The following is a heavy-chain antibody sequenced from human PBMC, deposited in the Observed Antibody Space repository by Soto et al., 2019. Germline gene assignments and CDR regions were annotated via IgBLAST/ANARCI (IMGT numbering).Heavy chain of an antibody. CDR1: GFTFDSYA. CDR3: AIDTVGGYSFWSGYYSDGLDV. D-gene: IGHD3-3*01. J-gene: IGHJ3*01. CDR2: ISGSADGT. Sequence: EVKLLESGGGLAQPGGSLRLSCVGSGFTFDSYAISWVRQAPGERLQWIAAISGSADGTDYAHSVRGRFTISRDNAKKSVQLQMDSLRVEDTAVYFCAIDTVGGYSFWSGYYSDGLDVWGQGTLVSVS. V-gene: IGHV3-23*01.